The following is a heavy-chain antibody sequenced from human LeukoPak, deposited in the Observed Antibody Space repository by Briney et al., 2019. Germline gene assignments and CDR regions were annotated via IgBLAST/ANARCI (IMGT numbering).Heavy chain of an antibody. CDR2: IYYSGST. D-gene: IGHD1-26*01. CDR1: GGSISSYY. J-gene: IGHJ6*02. CDR3: ARQLVGARGMDYYYGMDV. V-gene: IGHV4-59*01. Sequence: PSETLSLTCTVSGGSISSYYWSWIRQPPGKGLEWIGYIYYSGSTNYNPSLKSRVTISVDTSKNQFSLKLSSVTAADTAVYYCARQLVGARGMDYYYGMDVWGQGTTVTVSS.